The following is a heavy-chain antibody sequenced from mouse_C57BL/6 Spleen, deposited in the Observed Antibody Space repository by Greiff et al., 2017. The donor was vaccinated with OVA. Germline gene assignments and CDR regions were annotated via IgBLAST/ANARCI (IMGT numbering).Heavy chain of an antibody. J-gene: IGHJ4*01. CDR3: ARRSSNWGLYYYAMDY. CDR2: INPNNGGT. D-gene: IGHD4-1*01. V-gene: IGHV1-26*01. CDR1: GYTFTDYY. Sequence: VQLQRSGPELVKPGASVKISCKASGYTFTDYYMNWVKQSHGKSLEWIGDINPNNGGTSYNQKFKGKATLTVDKSSSTAYMELRSLTSADSAVYYCARRSSNWGLYYYAMDYWGQGTSVTVSS.